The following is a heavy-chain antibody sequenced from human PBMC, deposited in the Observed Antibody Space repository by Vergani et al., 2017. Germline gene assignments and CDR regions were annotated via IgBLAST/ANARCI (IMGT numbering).Heavy chain of an antibody. D-gene: IGHD2-15*01. J-gene: IGHJ5*02. V-gene: IGHV4-4*02. CDR1: GGSISSSNW. Sequence: QVQLQESGPGLVKPSGTLSLTCAVSGGSISSSNWWSWVRQPPGKGLEWIGEIYHSGSTNYNPSLKSRVTISVDKSKNQFSLKLSSVTAADTAVYYCARGGGSIVVVVAALRPVWFDPWGQGTLVTVSS. CDR3: ARGGGSIVVVVAALRPVWFDP. CDR2: IYHSGST.